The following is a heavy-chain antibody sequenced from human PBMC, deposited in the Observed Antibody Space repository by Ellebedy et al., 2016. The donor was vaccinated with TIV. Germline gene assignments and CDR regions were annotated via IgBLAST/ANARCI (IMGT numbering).Heavy chain of an antibody. CDR1: GGSFSGYY. J-gene: IGHJ4*02. V-gene: IGHV4-34*01. D-gene: IGHD5-18*01. CDR2: INHSGNT. CDR3: ARGGTFSHGLWYFDY. Sequence: GSLRLSCAVYGGSFSGYYWSWIRQPPGKGLEWIGEINHSGNTNYNPSLKSRVTISVDTSKNQFSLNLNFVTAADTAAYYCARGGTFSHGLWYFDYWGQGTLVTVSS.